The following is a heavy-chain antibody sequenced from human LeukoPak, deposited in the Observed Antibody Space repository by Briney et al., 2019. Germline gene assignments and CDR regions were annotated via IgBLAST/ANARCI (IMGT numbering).Heavy chain of an antibody. CDR1: GFTFDDYA. CDR2: ISWNSGSI. J-gene: IGHJ4*02. V-gene: IGHV3-9*01. D-gene: IGHD3-22*01. Sequence: GGSLRLSCAASGFTFDDYAVHWVRQAPGQGLEWVSGISWNSGSIGYADSVKGRFTISRDNAKNSLYLQMNSLRAEDTALYYCAKDSVYYYDSSGYSALFDYWGQGTLVTVSS. CDR3: AKDSVYYYDSSGYSALFDY.